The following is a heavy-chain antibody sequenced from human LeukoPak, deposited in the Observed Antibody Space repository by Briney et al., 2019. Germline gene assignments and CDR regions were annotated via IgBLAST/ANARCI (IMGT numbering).Heavy chain of an antibody. J-gene: IGHJ4*02. CDR3: AKEFRGGWPFDY. CDR1: GFTFDDYG. CDR2: LNWNGDST. Sequence: GGSLRLSCAASGFTFDDYGMNWVRQAPGKGLEWVSGLNWNGDSTGYADSVKGRFTISRDNYKNTLYLQMHSLRAEDTAIYYCAKEFRGGWPFDYWGQGTLVTVSS. D-gene: IGHD6-19*01. V-gene: IGHV3-20*04.